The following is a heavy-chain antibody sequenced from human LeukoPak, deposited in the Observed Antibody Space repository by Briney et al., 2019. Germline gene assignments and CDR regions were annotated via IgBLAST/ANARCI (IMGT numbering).Heavy chain of an antibody. CDR1: GLSVSDNY. CDR2: IYPNGGT. J-gene: IGHJ4*02. CDR3: ARAWAGDY. D-gene: IGHD1-26*01. V-gene: IGHV3-53*01. Sequence: PGGSLRLSCAASGLSVSDNYMTWVRQAPGKGLDWVSIIYPNGGTYYADSVKGRFTISRDNSKNTLNLQMNSLRVEDTAVYYCARAWAGDYWGQGTLVTVSS.